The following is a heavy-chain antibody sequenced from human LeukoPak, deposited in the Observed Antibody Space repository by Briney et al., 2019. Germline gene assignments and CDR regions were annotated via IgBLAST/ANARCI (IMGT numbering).Heavy chain of an antibody. D-gene: IGHD6-13*01. CDR3: ARTYSSSWYKDLYYSDY. J-gene: IGHJ4*02. CDR1: GYTFTGYY. V-gene: IGHV1-2*02. Sequence: ASVKVSCKASGYTFTGYYMHWVRQAPGQGLEWMGWINPNSGGTNYAQKFQGRVTMTRDTSISTAYMELSRLRSDDTAVYYCARTYSSSWYKDLYYSDYWGQGTLVTVSS. CDR2: INPNSGGT.